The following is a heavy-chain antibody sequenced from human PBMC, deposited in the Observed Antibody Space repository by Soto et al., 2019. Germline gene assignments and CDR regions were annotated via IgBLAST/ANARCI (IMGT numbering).Heavy chain of an antibody. CDR3: AAQFGVLFPNYYDGMDV. V-gene: IGHV1-69*01. D-gene: IGHD3-10*01. CDR1: GGTFSSYA. J-gene: IGHJ6*02. Sequence: QVQLVQSGAEVKKPGSSVKVSCKASGGTFSSYAISWVRQAPGQGLEWMGGIIPIFGTANYAQKFQGRVTITADESTSTAYMDLSSLRSEDTAVYYCAAQFGVLFPNYYDGMDVWCQGTTVTVSS. CDR2: IIPIFGTA.